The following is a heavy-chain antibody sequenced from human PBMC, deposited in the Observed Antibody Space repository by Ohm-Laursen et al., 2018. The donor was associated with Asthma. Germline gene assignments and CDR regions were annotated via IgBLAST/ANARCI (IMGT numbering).Heavy chain of an antibody. D-gene: IGHD4-17*01. CDR2: IYHSVST. V-gene: IGHV4-30-4*02. CDR1: GGSIGSDDYY. J-gene: IGHJ2*01. Sequence: SDTLSLTCPVSGGSIGSDDYYWSWIRQPPGKGLEWIGYIYHSVSTYYSPSLKSRVTISGDTSKNQFSLRLSSVTAADTAVYYCAKGPDDYGDYLDWYFDVWGRGTLVTVSS. CDR3: AKGPDDYGDYLDWYFDV.